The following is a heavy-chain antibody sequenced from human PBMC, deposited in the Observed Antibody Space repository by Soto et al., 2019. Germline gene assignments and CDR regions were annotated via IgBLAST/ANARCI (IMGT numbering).Heavy chain of an antibody. D-gene: IGHD3-16*01. J-gene: IGHJ4*02. Sequence: QVQLVQSGAEVKKPGSSVKVSCKASGGTFSSYTISWVRQAPGQGLEWMGRIIPILGIANYAQKFQGRVTITADKSTSTAYMELSSLRSEDTAVYYCARDPAPGGVVDYWGQGTLVTVSS. CDR3: ARDPAPGGVVDY. CDR1: GGTFSSYT. CDR2: IIPILGIA. V-gene: IGHV1-69*08.